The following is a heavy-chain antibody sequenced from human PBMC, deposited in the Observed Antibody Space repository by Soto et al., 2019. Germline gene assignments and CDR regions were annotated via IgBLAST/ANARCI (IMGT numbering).Heavy chain of an antibody. CDR1: GFTFSSYA. V-gene: IGHV3-23*01. J-gene: IGHJ4*01. CDR3: AKRYYYDNSGPWDY. D-gene: IGHD3-22*01. Sequence: EVHLLESGGGLVQPGGSLRLSCAASGFTFSSYAMSWVRQAPGKGLEWVSAISSSGGDTYYTDSVKGRFTISRDNSKNTLYLQMHSLSAEDTAVYYCAKRYYYDNSGPWDYWGHGTLVNASS. CDR2: ISSSGGDT.